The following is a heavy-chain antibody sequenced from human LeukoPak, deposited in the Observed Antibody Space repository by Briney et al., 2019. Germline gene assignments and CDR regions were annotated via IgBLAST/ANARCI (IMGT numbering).Heavy chain of an antibody. V-gene: IGHV1-69*06. J-gene: IGHJ5*02. CDR2: IIPIFATA. CDR1: GGTFSSYA. Sequence: SVKVSWKASGGTFSSYAISWVRQAPGQGLEWMGGIIPIFATANYAQKFQGRVTITADKSTSTAYMELSSLRSEDTAVYYCAWVGSTSQDWFDPWGQGTLVTVSS. D-gene: IGHD2-2*01. CDR3: AWVGSTSQDWFDP.